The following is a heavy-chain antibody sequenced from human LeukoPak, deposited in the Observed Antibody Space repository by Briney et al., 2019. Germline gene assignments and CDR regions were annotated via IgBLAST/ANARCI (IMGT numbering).Heavy chain of an antibody. CDR2: IYYSGST. J-gene: IGHJ4*02. D-gene: IGHD1-26*01. CDR3: ARGLGPDY. V-gene: IGHV4-59*12. Sequence: PSETLSLTCTVSGGSISSYYWSWIRQPPGKGLEWIGYIYYSGSTNYNPSLKSRVTISVDTSKNQFSLKLSSVTAADTAAYYCARGLGPDYWGQGTLVTVSS. CDR1: GGSISSYY.